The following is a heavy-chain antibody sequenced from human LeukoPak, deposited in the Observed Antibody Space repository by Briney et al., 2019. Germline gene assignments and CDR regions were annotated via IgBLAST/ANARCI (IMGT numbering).Heavy chain of an antibody. J-gene: IGHJ3*02. D-gene: IGHD1-1*01. V-gene: IGHV1-2*02. CDR3: ARERGGGTTGTMTYDI. Sequence: GASVKVSCKASGYTFTGYYMHWVRQARGQGLECMGWINPNSGGTNYAQKFQGRVTMTRDTSISTAYMELSRLRSDDTAVYYCARERGGGTTGTMTYDIWGQGTMVTVSS. CDR2: INPNSGGT. CDR1: GYTFTGYY.